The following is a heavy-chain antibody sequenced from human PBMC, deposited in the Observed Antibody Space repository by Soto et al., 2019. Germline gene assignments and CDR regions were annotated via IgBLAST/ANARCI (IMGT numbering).Heavy chain of an antibody. CDR3: VEGFRGYDH. CDR1: GFTFSSYA. CDR2: ICSNGGCT. V-gene: IGHV3-64D*06. Sequence: PGGSLRLSCSASGFTFSSYAMHWVRQAPGKGLEYVSAICSNGGCTYYADSVKGRVSMTADEATTTGYLELSSLRFEDTAVYFCVEGFRGYDHWGQGTQVTVSS. J-gene: IGHJ4*02. D-gene: IGHD2-21*01.